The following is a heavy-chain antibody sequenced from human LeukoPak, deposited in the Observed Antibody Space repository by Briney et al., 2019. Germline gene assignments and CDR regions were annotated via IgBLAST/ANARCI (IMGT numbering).Heavy chain of an antibody. CDR3: ARDSPEQNAFDI. V-gene: IGHV4-59*01. CDR1: GGSISSYY. J-gene: IGHJ3*02. Sequence: SETLSLTCTVSGGSISSYYWSWIRQPPGKGLEWIGYIYYSGSTNYNPSLKSRVTISVDASKNQFSLKLGSVTAADTAVYYCARDSPEQNAFDIWGQGTMVTVSS. CDR2: IYYSGST. D-gene: IGHD1/OR15-1a*01.